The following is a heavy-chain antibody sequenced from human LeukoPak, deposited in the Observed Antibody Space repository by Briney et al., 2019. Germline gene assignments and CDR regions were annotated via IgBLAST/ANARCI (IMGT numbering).Heavy chain of an antibody. CDR2: INPSGGST. V-gene: IGHV1-46*01. J-gene: IGHJ4*02. Sequence: ASVKVSCKASGGTLANYAVSWVRQAPGQGLEWMGIINPSGGSTSYAQKFQGRVTMTRDMSTSTVYMELSSLRSEDTAVYYCARAEPLMVRGVIAIHLDYWGQGTLVTVSS. CDR3: ARAEPLMVRGVIAIHLDY. CDR1: GGTLANYA. D-gene: IGHD3-10*01.